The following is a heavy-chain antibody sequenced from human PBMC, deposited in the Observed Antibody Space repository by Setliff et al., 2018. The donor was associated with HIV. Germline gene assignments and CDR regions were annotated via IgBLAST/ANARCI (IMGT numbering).Heavy chain of an antibody. Sequence: GGSLRLSCAASGFTFSAYSMNWVRQAPGKGLEWISYISSSGVMYYADSVRGRFTISRDNGKNSLYLQMNSLRAEDTAIYYCARITIQLWYFDYWGQGTQVTVSS. V-gene: IGHV3-48*01. J-gene: IGHJ4*02. CDR1: GFTFSAYS. CDR2: ISSSGVM. CDR3: ARITIQLWYFDY. D-gene: IGHD3-3*01.